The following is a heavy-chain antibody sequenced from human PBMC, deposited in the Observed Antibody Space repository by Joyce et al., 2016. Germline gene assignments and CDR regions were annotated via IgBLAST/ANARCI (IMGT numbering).Heavy chain of an antibody. CDR3: ARGLVVTGTRVRGYNYGYSS. CDR2: VKHSGST. Sequence: QVQLQQWGGGLLKPSETLSLTCAVYGGSFSGFYWSWIRQPPGKGLGWIGEVKHSGSTSYDESLRSRVTISVDTSKNQLSLNLTSVTAADTAVYFCARGLVVTGTRVRGYNYGYSSWGQGTLVTVSS. D-gene: IGHD5-18*01. J-gene: IGHJ5*02. V-gene: IGHV4-34*02. CDR1: GGSFSGFY.